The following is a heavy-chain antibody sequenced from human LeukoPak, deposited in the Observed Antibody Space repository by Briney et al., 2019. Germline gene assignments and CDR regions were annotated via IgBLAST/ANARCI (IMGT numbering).Heavy chain of an antibody. D-gene: IGHD6-25*01. CDR2: IFYSGGT. V-gene: IGHV4-30-4*08. J-gene: IGHJ3*02. CDR1: GGSFSGYY. CDR3: ARDGQGTAVSDI. Sequence: SETLSLTCAVYGGSFSGYYWSWIRQPPGKGLEWIGYIFYSGGTYYNPSLKSRITISVDTSMNQFSLKLSSVTAADTAVYYCARDGQGTAVSDIWGQGTMVTVSS.